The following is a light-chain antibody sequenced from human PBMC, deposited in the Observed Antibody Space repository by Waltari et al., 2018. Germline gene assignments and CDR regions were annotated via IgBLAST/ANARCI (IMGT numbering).Light chain of an antibody. V-gene: IGKV3-15*01. CDR2: GAS. Sequence: EIAMTQSTGTLSVSPGDRVTLSCRASQTVSSNLAWYQQKPGQAPGLLISGASTRATGIPARFSGSGSGTEFTLTISSLQSEDSAIFYCQQYNDWPPTFGQGTKVEIK. CDR3: QQYNDWPPT. J-gene: IGKJ1*01. CDR1: QTVSSN.